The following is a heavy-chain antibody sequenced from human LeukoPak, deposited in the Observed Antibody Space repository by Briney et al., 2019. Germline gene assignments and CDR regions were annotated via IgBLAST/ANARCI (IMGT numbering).Heavy chain of an antibody. D-gene: IGHD6-19*01. CDR3: AKDRGSGGGFDY. CDR1: GFTFCSYA. CDR2: LSASGGTT. V-gene: IGHV3-23*01. J-gene: IGHJ4*02. Sequence: PGGSLRLSCVASGFTFCSYAMTWVRQAPGEGLEWVSSLSASGGTTYYAGSVKGRFTVSRDTSKNTLYLQKNSLRAEDTALYYCAKDRGSGGGFDYWGQGTLVTVSS.